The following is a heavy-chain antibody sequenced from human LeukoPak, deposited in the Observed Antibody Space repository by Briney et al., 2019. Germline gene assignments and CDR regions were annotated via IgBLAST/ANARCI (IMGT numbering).Heavy chain of an antibody. CDR3: ARVAGEFRDY. D-gene: IGHD3-16*01. J-gene: IGHJ4*02. CDR1: GFTFSSYT. V-gene: IGHV3-21*01. CDR2: ITSGSGFK. Sequence: PGGSLRLSCAASGFTFSSYTVNWVRQAPGKGLEWVSSITSGSGFKFYADSVKGRFTISRDNAKNSLYLQMNSLRAEDTAVYYCARVAGEFRDYWGQGTLVTVSS.